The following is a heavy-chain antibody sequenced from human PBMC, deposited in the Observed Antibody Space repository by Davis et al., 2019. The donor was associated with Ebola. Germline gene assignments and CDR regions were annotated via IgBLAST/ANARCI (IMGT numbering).Heavy chain of an antibody. CDR2: ISAYNGNT. Sequence: AASVKVSCKASGYTFTSYGISWVRQAPGQGLEWMGWISAYNGNTNYAQKLQGRVTMTTDTSTSTVYMELSSLRSEDTAVYYCAREEVVVVAATNYYYYGMDVWGQGTTVTVSS. CDR1: GYTFTSYG. J-gene: IGHJ6*02. D-gene: IGHD2-15*01. CDR3: AREEVVVVAATNYYYYGMDV. V-gene: IGHV1-18*01.